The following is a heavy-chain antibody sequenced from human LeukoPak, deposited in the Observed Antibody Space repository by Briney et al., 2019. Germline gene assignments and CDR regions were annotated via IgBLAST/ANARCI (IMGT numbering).Heavy chain of an antibody. CDR2: INPSGGST. V-gene: IGHV1-46*01. D-gene: IGHD6-13*01. J-gene: IGHJ5*02. Sequence: ASVKVSCKASGYTFTSYYMHWVRQAPGQGLEWIGIINPSGGSTSYAQKFQGRVTMTRDMSTSTVYMELSSLRSEDTAVYYCARAQSSSSSSPWFDPWGQGTLVTVSS. CDR3: ARAQSSSSSSPWFDP. CDR1: GYTFTSYY.